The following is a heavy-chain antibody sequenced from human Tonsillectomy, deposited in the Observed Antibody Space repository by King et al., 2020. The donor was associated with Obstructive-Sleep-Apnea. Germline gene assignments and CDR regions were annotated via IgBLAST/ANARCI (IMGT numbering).Heavy chain of an antibody. CDR2: IGTSGDT. Sequence: VQLVESGGGLVQPGGSLRLSCAASGFTFSNYDMHWVRQATGKGLEWVSLIGTSGDTYYPGSVKGRFTISRENAKNRLYLQMNSLRAGDTAVYYCVREATDGFDYWGQGTLVTVSS. CDR1: GFTFSNYD. V-gene: IGHV3-13*01. CDR3: VREATDGFDY. D-gene: IGHD5-12*01. J-gene: IGHJ4*02.